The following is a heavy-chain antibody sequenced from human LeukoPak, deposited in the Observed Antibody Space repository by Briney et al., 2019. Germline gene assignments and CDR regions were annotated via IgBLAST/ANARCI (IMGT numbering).Heavy chain of an antibody. CDR2: ISGSGCST. Sequence: GGSLRLSCAASGFTFSSYAMSWVRQAPGKGLEWVSAISGSGCSTYYADSGKGRFTISRDNSKHTLYLQMNSLRAEDTAVYYCAKVRDGYNTFDYWGQGTLVTVSS. D-gene: IGHD5-24*01. CDR3: AKVRDGYNTFDY. CDR1: GFTFSSYA. J-gene: IGHJ4*02. V-gene: IGHV3-23*01.